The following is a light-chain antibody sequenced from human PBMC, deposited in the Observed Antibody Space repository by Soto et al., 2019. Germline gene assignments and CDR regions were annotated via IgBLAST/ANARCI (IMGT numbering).Light chain of an antibody. CDR1: QSVISN. Sequence: EMVMTQSPVTLSVSPGESATLSCRASQSVISNLAWYQQKPGQAPRLLIYGASSRATGIPDRFSGSGSGTDFTLTISRLEPEDFAVYYCQQYGSSTWTFGQGTKVDI. CDR3: QQYGSSTWT. CDR2: GAS. J-gene: IGKJ1*01. V-gene: IGKV3-20*01.